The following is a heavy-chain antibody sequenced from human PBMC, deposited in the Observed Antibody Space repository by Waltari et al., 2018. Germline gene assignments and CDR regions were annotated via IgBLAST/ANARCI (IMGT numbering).Heavy chain of an antibody. CDR2: IYPGDSDT. CDR3: ARQDFYQSSGYRSFDY. Sequence: EVQLVQTGSEVKKPAESVKIPCKGSGSSFTSYWIGWVRQMPGKGLEWMGIIYPGDSDTRYSPSFQGQVTISADKSTSTAYLQWSSLKASDTAMYYCARQDFYQSSGYRSFDYWGQGTLVTVSP. J-gene: IGHJ4*02. D-gene: IGHD3-22*01. CDR1: GSSFTSYW. V-gene: IGHV5-51*01.